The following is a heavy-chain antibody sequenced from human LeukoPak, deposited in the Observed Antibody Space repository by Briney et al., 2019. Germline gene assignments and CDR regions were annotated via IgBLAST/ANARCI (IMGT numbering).Heavy chain of an antibody. D-gene: IGHD4-11*01. J-gene: IGHJ4*02. Sequence: PSETLSLTCTVSGTSISDNYWSWIRQPPGKGLEWIGYIYYSGSTKYNPSLNSRVTISVDTSKNQFSLKLSSVTAADTAIYYCARDINYRFSYWGQGTLVTVSS. CDR2: IYYSGST. CDR1: GTSISDNY. CDR3: ARDINYRFSY. V-gene: IGHV4-59*01.